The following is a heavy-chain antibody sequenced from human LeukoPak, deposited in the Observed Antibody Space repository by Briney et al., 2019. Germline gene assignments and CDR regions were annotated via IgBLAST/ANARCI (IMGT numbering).Heavy chain of an antibody. J-gene: IGHJ4*02. CDR1: GFTVSSNY. Sequence: GSLRLSCAASGFTVSSNYMSWVRQAPGKGLEWVSVIYGGVNTVYADSVKGRFTISRDNSKNTLYLQMNSLRAEDTAVYYCAKSPKTGFLFDYWGKGTLATVSP. CDR2: IYGGVNT. D-gene: IGHD1-1*01. V-gene: IGHV3-66*01. CDR3: AKSPKTGFLFDY.